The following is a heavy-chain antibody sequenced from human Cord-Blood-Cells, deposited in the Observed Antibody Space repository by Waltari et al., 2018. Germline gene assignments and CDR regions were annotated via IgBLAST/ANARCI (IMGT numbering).Heavy chain of an antibody. CDR3: ASDTGSYYSYFQH. D-gene: IGHD1-26*01. J-gene: IGHJ1*01. CDR1: GFTSSSYA. Sequence: VQLGESGGGVVQPGRSLRLSCAASGFTSSSYAMHWVGRAQGMGLEWRAVIWYDGSNKDYADSVKGRITIARDNSKNTLYLQMNSLGAEDTDLYYCASDTGSYYSYFQHWGRGTLVTVSS. V-gene: IGHV3-33*01. CDR2: IWYDGSNK.